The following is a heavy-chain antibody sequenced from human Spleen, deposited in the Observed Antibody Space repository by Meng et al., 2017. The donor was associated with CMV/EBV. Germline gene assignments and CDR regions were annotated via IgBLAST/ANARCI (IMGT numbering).Heavy chain of an antibody. Sequence: QVQLVQSGAEVKKPGASVKVSCKASGYTLTDYYIHWVRQAPGQGLEWMGGIIPIFGTANYAQKFQGRVTITADESTSTAYMELSSLRSEDTAVYYCARGGSSGDFDYWGQGTLVTVSS. J-gene: IGHJ4*02. CDR1: GYTLTDYY. D-gene: IGHD1-26*01. CDR3: ARGGSSGDFDY. CDR2: IIPIFGTA. V-gene: IGHV1-69*01.